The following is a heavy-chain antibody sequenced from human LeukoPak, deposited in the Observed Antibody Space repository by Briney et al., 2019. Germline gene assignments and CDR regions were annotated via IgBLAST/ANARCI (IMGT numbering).Heavy chain of an antibody. J-gene: IGHJ4*02. D-gene: IGHD3-3*01. CDR2: IYYSGST. CDR3: ASTERSYYDFWSGYRGYYFDY. V-gene: IGHV4-39*01. CDR1: GGSISSSNHY. Sequence: PSETLSLTCTVSGGSISSSNHYWGWIRQPPGKGLEWIGTIYYSGSTYYNPSLKSRVTISVDTSKNQFSLKLSSVTAADTAVYYCASTERSYYDFWSGYRGYYFDYWGQGTLVTVSS.